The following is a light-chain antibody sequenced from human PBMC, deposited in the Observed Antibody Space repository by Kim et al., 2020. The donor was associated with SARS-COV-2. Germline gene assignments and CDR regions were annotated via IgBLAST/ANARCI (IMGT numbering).Light chain of an antibody. Sequence: GQRVPSSCSGRSSNSGSNNVNWYQQPPGTAPKLFIYDNNQRPSGVPDRFSGSKSGTSASLAISGLQSEDEADYHCAAWDDSLNGLVFGGGTKLTVL. CDR3: AAWDDSLNGLV. CDR1: SSNSGSNN. J-gene: IGLJ2*01. CDR2: DNN. V-gene: IGLV1-44*01.